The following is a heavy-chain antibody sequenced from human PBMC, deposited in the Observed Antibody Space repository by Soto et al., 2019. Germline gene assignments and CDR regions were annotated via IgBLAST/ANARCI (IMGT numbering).Heavy chain of an antibody. V-gene: IGHV1-69*01. J-gene: IGHJ2*01. D-gene: IGHD3-22*01. CDR1: GGTFSSYA. Sequence: QVQLVQSGAEVKKPGSSVKVSCKASGGTFSSYAISWVRQAPGQGLEWMGGIIPIFGTANYAQKFQGRVTITADESTSTTYMEISSLRSDDTAVYYCASGRGHYYDSSVRSSYWYFELWGRGTLVTVSS. CDR3: ASGRGHYYDSSVRSSYWYFEL. CDR2: IIPIFGTA.